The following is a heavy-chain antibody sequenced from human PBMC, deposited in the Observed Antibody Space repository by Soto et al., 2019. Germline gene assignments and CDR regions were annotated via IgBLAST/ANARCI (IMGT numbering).Heavy chain of an antibody. J-gene: IGHJ4*02. CDR1: GFTFSNYA. CDR2: ISGSGGTT. V-gene: IGHV3-23*01. D-gene: IGHD3-22*01. Sequence: GGSLRLSCAASGFTFSNYAMSWVRQTPGKGLDWVSAISGSGGTTYYADSVKGRFTISRDNSKNTLSLQMNSLRAEDTAVYYCAKEDYDTSGYYYAFYRHWGQGTLVTAPQ. CDR3: AKEDYDTSGYYYAFYRH.